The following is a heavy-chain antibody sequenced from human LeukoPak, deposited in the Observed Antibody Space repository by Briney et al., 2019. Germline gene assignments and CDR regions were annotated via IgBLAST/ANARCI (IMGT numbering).Heavy chain of an antibody. J-gene: IGHJ4*02. CDR1: GFIFSSYG. D-gene: IGHD3-16*01. V-gene: IGHV3-7*01. Sequence: GGSLRLSCAASGFIFSSYGMHWVRQAPGKGLEWVANIKHDGSEKYYVNSVKGRFSISRDNAKKSLYLQMNSLRAEDTAVYYCARALSHCLDYWGQGTLVTVSS. CDR3: ARALSHCLDY. CDR2: IKHDGSEK.